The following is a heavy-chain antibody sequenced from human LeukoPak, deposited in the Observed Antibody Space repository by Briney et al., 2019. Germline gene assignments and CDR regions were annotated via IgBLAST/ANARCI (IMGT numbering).Heavy chain of an antibody. J-gene: IGHJ3*02. CDR2: IYHSGST. CDR3: ARAVDTAIPGRLGAFDI. V-gene: IGHV4-4*02. D-gene: IGHD5-18*01. CDR1: GGSISSSNW. Sequence: KASGTLSLTCAVSGGSISSSNWWSWVRQPPGKGLEWIGEIYHSGSTNYNPSLKSRVTISVDKSKNQFSLKLSSVTAEDTAVYYCARAVDTAIPGRLGAFDIWGQGTMVTVSS.